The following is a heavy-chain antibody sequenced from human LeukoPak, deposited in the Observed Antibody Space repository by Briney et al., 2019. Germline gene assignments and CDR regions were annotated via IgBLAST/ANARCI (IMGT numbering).Heavy chain of an antibody. Sequence: GGSLRLSCAASGFTFDHYAMHWVRHAPGKGLEWVSDMSLNSGSIGYADSVKGRFTISRDNAKNSLYLQMNSLRAEDIALYYCAKGPVDTAMVDGFDIWGQGTMVTVSS. D-gene: IGHD5-18*01. CDR1: GFTFDHYA. V-gene: IGHV3-9*03. CDR2: MSLNSGSI. J-gene: IGHJ3*02. CDR3: AKGPVDTAMVDGFDI.